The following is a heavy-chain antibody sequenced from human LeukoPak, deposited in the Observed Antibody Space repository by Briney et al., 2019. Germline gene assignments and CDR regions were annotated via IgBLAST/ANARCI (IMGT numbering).Heavy chain of an antibody. D-gene: IGHD4-17*01. CDR3: ARARGTVTTLGYYYMDV. V-gene: IGHV3-74*01. Sequence: GGSLRLSCAASGFTFSSYWMHWVRQAPGKGLVWVSRINSDGSSTSYADSVKGRFTISRDNAKNTLYLQMNSLRAEDTAVYYCARARGTVTTLGYYYMDVWGKGTTVTVSS. J-gene: IGHJ6*03. CDR1: GFTFSSYW. CDR2: INSDGSST.